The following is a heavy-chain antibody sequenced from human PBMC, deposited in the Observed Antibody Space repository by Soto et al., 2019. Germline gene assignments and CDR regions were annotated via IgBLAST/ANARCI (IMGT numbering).Heavy chain of an antibody. CDR1: GGSISSYY. CDR3: ARGRYSNGWFDP. CDR2: IYYSGST. D-gene: IGHD4-4*01. V-gene: IGHV4-59*01. Sequence: QVHLQESGPGLVKPSETLSLTCTVSGGSISSYYWSWIRQPPGKGLEWIGYIYYSGSTDYNPSLKGRVTISVDTSKNQFSLKLSSATAADTAVYYCARGRYSNGWFDPWGQGTLVTVSS. J-gene: IGHJ5*02.